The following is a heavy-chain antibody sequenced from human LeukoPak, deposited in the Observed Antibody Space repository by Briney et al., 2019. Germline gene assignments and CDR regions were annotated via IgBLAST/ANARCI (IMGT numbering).Heavy chain of an antibody. J-gene: IGHJ4*02. Sequence: SETLSLTCTVSDGSISSGNYYWSWIRQPPGKGLEWIGYIYSRGSTYYNPSLRSRVTISVDTSKNQFSLKLSSVTAADTAVYYCARAKDGFPPDYWGQGTLVTVSS. CDR3: ARAKDGFPPDY. V-gene: IGHV4-30-4*01. CDR1: DGSISSGNYY. D-gene: IGHD5-24*01. CDR2: IYSRGST.